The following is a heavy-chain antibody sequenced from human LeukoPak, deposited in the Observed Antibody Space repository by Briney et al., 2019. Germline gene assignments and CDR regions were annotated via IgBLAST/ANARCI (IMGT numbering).Heavy chain of an antibody. V-gene: IGHV3-33*01. J-gene: IGHJ4*02. Sequence: GRSLRLSCAASGFTFSNYGMHWVRQAPGRGLEWVASIWFDGSNKYYADSVKGRFTISRDNSKNTLYLQMNSLRAEDTAVYYCAREPYDRGPGWGQGTLVTVSS. D-gene: IGHD3-22*01. CDR3: AREPYDRGPG. CDR2: IWFDGSNK. CDR1: GFTFSNYG.